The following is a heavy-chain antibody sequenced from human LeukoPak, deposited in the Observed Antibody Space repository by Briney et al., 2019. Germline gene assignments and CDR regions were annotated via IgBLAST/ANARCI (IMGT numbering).Heavy chain of an antibody. CDR3: ARGRFFGYYYYAYRMDV. CDR1: GYTFTSYA. CDR2: MNPNSGNT. V-gene: IGHV1-8*02. J-gene: IGHJ6*02. Sequence: GASVKVSCKASGYTFTSYAINWVRQATGQGLEWMGWMNPNSGNTGYAQKFQGRVTMTRDTSISTAYLELSSLRSEDAAVYYCARGRFFGYYYYAYRMDVWGQGTTVTVSS. D-gene: IGHD3-10*01.